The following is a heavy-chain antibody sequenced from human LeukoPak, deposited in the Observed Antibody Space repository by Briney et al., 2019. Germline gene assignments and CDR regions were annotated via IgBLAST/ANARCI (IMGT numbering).Heavy chain of an antibody. CDR3: ARDRNWDPSNYFDY. V-gene: IGHV3-21*01. J-gene: IGHJ4*02. Sequence: GGSLRLSCAASGFTFSSYSMNWVRQAPGKGLEWVSSISSSSSYIYYADSVKGRFTISRDNAKNSLYLQMNSLRAEDTAVYYCARDRNWDPSNYFDYWGQGTLVTVSS. D-gene: IGHD7-27*01. CDR1: GFTFSSYS. CDR2: ISSSSSYI.